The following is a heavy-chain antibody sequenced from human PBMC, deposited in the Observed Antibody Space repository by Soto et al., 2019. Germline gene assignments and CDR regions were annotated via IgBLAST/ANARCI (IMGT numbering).Heavy chain of an antibody. J-gene: IGHJ6*02. Sequence: ASVKVSCKASGYTFTSYGISWVRQAPGQGLEWMGWISAYNGNTNYAQKLQGRVTMTTDTSTSTAYMELRSLRSDDTAVYYCAREEYYCSSTSCYAGDYYYYYGMDVWGQGTTVTGSS. CDR3: AREEYYCSSTSCYAGDYYYYYGMDV. V-gene: IGHV1-18*01. CDR1: GYTFTSYG. CDR2: ISAYNGNT. D-gene: IGHD2-2*01.